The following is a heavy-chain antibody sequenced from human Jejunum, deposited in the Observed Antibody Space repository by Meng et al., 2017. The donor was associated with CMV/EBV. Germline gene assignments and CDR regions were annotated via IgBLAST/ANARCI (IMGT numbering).Heavy chain of an antibody. V-gene: IGHV4-34*01. CDR2: INQSVGS. J-gene: IGHJ5*02. CDR1: GGSFSHYY. Sequence: QVHLQQWGAGLLKPSETLSLTCAVSGGSFSHYYWTWIRQSPGKGLEWIGEINQSVGSNYNPPLKSRVTMSLDTSKNHFSLKLDSVTAADTAVYYCARGGGINRWFDPWGQGTLAPSPQ. CDR3: ARGGGINRWFDP. D-gene: IGHD1-14*01.